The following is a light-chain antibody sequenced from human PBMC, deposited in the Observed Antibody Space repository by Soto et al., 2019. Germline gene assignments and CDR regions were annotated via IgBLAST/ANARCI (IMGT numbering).Light chain of an antibody. CDR2: AAS. CDR1: QGIRDD. J-gene: IGKJ1*01. V-gene: IGKV1-6*01. Sequence: ALQMTQSPSSLSASVGDRVTITCRASQGIRDDLGWYQQTPGKAPKFLIYAASSLQSGVPSRFSGSGSGTDFTLTISSLQPEDFATYYCLQYYNYPRTFGQGTKVEIK. CDR3: LQYYNYPRT.